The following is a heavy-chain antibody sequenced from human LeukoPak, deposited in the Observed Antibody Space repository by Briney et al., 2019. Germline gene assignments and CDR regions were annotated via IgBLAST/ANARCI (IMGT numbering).Heavy chain of an antibody. J-gene: IGHJ5*02. V-gene: IGHV1-18*01. D-gene: IGHD6-13*01. CDR2: ISDYNSNR. CDR1: GYTFSNYG. CDR3: ARSGRSWYDWSDP. Sequence: GASVKVSCKASGYTFSNYGIDWLRQAPGQGLEWMGWISDYNSNRNYVQKFQGRFTLTADTSSSTAYMELRSLTSDDTATYYCARSGRSWYDWSDPWGQGTQVTVSA.